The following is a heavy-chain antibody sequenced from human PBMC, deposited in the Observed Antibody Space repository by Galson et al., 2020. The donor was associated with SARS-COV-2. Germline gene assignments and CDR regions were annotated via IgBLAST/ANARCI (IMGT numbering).Heavy chain of an antibody. CDR1: GYTFTSYD. CDR2: MNPNSGNT. CDR3: ARGFGCSSTSCYRHYYYYYYMDV. J-gene: IGHJ6*03. V-gene: IGHV1-8*01. D-gene: IGHD2-2*01. Sequence: ASVKVSCKASGYTFTSYDINWVRQATGQGLEWMGWMNPNSGNTGYAQKFQGRVTMTRNTSISTAYMELSSLRSEDTAVYYCARGFGCSSTSCYRHYYYYYYMDVWGKGTTVTVSS.